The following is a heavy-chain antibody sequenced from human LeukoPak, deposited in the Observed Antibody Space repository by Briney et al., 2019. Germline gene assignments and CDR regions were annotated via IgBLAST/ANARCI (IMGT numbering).Heavy chain of an antibody. V-gene: IGHV3-23*01. Sequence: GGPLRLSCAASGFTFSSYGMHWVRQAPGKGLEWVSLISGSGGSAYYADSVKGRFTVCRDNSKNTLYLQMNSLRAEDTAVYYWAKPNLRYYFDSGAKETLVPV. J-gene: IGHJ4*01. D-gene: IGHD1-14*01. CDR3: AKPNLRYYFDS. CDR2: ISGSGGSA. CDR1: GFTFSSYG.